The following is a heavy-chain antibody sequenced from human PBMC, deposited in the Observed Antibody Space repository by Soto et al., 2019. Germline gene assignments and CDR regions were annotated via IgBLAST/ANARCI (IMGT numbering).Heavy chain of an antibody. Sequence: EVQLVESGGGLVKPGGSLRLSCAASGFTFSNAWMSWVRQAPGKGLEWVGRIKSKTDGGTTDYAAPVKGRFTISRDDSKNTLYLQMNSLKTEDTAVYYCHGAYYDFWSGYYFDYWGQGTLVTVSS. CDR1: GFTFSNAW. CDR3: HGAYYDFWSGYYFDY. CDR2: IKSKTDGGTT. V-gene: IGHV3-15*01. J-gene: IGHJ4*02. D-gene: IGHD3-3*01.